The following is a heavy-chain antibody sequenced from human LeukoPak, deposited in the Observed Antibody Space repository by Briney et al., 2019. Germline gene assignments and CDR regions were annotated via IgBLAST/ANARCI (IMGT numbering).Heavy chain of an antibody. CDR1: GFTFSSYA. J-gene: IGHJ6*02. CDR3: ASARSATTPYYYYGMDV. Sequence: GGSLRLSCAASGFTFSSYAMHWVRQAPGKGLEWVAVISYDGSNKYYADSVKGRFTISRDNSKNTLYLQMNSLRAEDTAVYYCASARSATTPYYYYGMDVWGQGTTVTVSS. D-gene: IGHD4-17*01. CDR2: ISYDGSNK. V-gene: IGHV3-30-3*01.